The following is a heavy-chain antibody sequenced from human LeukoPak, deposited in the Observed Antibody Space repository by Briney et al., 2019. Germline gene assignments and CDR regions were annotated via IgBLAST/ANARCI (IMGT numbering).Heavy chain of an antibody. Sequence: PSETLSLTCTVSGGSINSRTYYWGWIRQPPGKGLEWIGTIYYSGTTYYNPSLKSRVTIPLDTSKNQFSLKLSSVTAADTAIYYCARDFSSSSTVYYYYYMDVWGKGTTVIVS. CDR1: GGSINSRTYY. CDR2: IYYSGTT. V-gene: IGHV4-39*07. J-gene: IGHJ6*03. CDR3: ARDFSSSSTVYYYYYMDV. D-gene: IGHD6-6*01.